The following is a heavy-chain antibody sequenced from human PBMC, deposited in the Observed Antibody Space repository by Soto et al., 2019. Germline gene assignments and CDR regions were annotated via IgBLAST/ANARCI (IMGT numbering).Heavy chain of an antibody. CDR2: INPNSGGT. D-gene: IGHD2-2*01. CDR3: AKDGIVEVPAAANAFDF. J-gene: IGHJ3*01. Sequence: QVQLVQSGAEVKKPGASVKVSCKASGYTFTGYYMHWVRQAPGQGLEWMGGINPNSGGTNYAQKFQGWVNMTRDTSSNNAYKELSRQRSGHKAVYDCAKDGIVEVPAAANAFDFWGQGTMVTVSS. V-gene: IGHV1-2*04. CDR1: GYTFTGYY.